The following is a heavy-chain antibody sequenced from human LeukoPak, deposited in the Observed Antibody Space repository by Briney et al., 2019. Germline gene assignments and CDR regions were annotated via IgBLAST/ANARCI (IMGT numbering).Heavy chain of an antibody. CDR1: GFSFSQYA. J-gene: IGHJ4*02. D-gene: IGHD2-21*02. CDR2: IGGSGGRT. CDR3: AKDRNCGGDCYIPFDY. V-gene: IGHV3-23*01. Sequence: PGGSLRLSCAASGFSFSQYAVSWVRQAPGKGLEWVSAIGGSGGRTFYADSVKGRFTISRDNSKNTLFLQMNSLRVEDTAVYYCAKDRNCGGDCYIPFDYWGQGTLVTVSS.